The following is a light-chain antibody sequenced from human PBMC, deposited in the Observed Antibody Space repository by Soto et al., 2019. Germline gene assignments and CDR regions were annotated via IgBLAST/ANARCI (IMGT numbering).Light chain of an antibody. Sequence: QSVLTQPPSASGTPGQRVTISCSESSSSIGSNYIYWYQQLPGTAPKLLIYRDSQRPSGVPDRFSGSKSGTSAYLAISGLRSEDEADYYCAAWDDSLRGWVFGGGTKVTVL. J-gene: IGLJ3*02. CDR2: RDS. CDR1: SSSIGSNY. CDR3: AAWDDSLRGWV. V-gene: IGLV1-47*01.